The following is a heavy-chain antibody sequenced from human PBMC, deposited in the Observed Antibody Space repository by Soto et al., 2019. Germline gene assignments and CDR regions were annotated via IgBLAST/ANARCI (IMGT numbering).Heavy chain of an antibody. D-gene: IGHD5-12*01. V-gene: IGHV2-5*01. CDR1: GFSLSTSGVG. J-gene: IGHJ4*02. CDR3: ALVYGGYDNFDY. CDR2: IYWYDDK. Sequence: QITLKESGPTLVKPTQTLTLTCTFSGFSLSTSGVGEGWIRQPPGKALEWLALIYWYDDKRYSPSLKSRLTITKDTSKNQVVLTMTNMDPVDTATYYCALVYGGYDNFDYWGQGTLVTVSS.